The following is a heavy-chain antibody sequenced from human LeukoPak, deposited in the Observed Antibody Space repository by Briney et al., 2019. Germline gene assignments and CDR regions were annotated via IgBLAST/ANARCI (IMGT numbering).Heavy chain of an antibody. CDR3: AKGGGAHYDTSGYLTS. J-gene: IGHJ4*02. CDR2: ITGSDGAT. V-gene: IGHV3-23*01. CDR1: GFAFNTYT. D-gene: IGHD3-22*01. Sequence: GGSLRLSCAASGFAFNTYTISWVRQAPGKGLEWVSSITGSDGATVYADSVKGRFTITRDNSKNTLYLLMNTLRAEDTAVYYCAKGGGAHYDTSGYLTSWGQGALVTVSS.